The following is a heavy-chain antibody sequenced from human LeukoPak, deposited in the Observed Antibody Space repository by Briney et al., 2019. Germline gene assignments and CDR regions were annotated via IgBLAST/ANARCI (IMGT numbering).Heavy chain of an antibody. J-gene: IGHJ4*02. CDR3: ARWLQIPAYFDY. D-gene: IGHD5-24*01. CDR2: IYTSGST. V-gene: IGHV4-61*02. CDR1: GGSISSGSYY. Sequence: PSETLSLTCTVSGGSISSGSYYWSWIRQPAGKGLEWIGRIYTSGSTNYNPSLKSRVTMSVDTSKNQFSLKLSSVTAADTAVYYCARWLQIPAYFDYWGQGTLVTVSS.